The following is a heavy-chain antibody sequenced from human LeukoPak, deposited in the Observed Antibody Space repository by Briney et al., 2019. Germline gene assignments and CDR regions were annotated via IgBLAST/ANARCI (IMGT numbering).Heavy chain of an antibody. V-gene: IGHV3-11*04. Sequence: GGSLRLSCAASGFTFSDYYMSWIRQAPGKGLEWVSYISSSGNTTYHADSVKGRFTISRDNAKNSLYLQMSSLRAEDTAVYYCARDLGQYYDTSDNWFDPWGQGTLVTVSS. J-gene: IGHJ5*02. CDR3: ARDLGQYYDTSDNWFDP. CDR2: ISSSGNTT. CDR1: GFTFSDYY. D-gene: IGHD3-22*01.